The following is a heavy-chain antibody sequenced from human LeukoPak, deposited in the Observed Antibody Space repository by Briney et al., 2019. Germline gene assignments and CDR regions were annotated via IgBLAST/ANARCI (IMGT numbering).Heavy chain of an antibody. D-gene: IGHD3-22*01. J-gene: IGHJ4*02. Sequence: ASVKVSCKASGYTLSNYTINWVRLAPGQGLEWMGWIDTNTGNPTHAQGFAGRFVFSLDTSVTTTYLQISSLKAEDTAVYYCTRGRDTTGYFVYWGQGTLVTVSS. V-gene: IGHV7-4-1*02. CDR1: GYTLSNYT. CDR2: IDTNTGNP. CDR3: TRGRDTTGYFVY.